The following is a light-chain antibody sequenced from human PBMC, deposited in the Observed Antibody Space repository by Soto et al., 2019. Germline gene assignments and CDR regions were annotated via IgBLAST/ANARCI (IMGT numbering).Light chain of an antibody. Sequence: DIVLTQSPLSLPVTPGEPASISCRSSQSLLHTNGYNYLDSYLQKPGQSSQLLIYLASNPASGFPERFSGSGLGTDFTPKISRVEDEDVGVDYCMQALQTSLTFGGGTTVEIK. V-gene: IGKV2-28*01. J-gene: IGKJ4*01. CDR2: LAS. CDR1: QSLLHTNGYNY. CDR3: MQALQTSLT.